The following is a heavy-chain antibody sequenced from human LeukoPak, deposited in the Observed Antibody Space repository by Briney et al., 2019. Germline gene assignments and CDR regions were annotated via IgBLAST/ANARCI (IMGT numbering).Heavy chain of an antibody. J-gene: IGHJ4*02. CDR2: ISSSGSTI. D-gene: IGHD6-19*01. Sequence: PGGSLRLSCAASGFTFSDYYMSWIRQAPGKGLEWVSYISSSGSTIYYADSVKGRFTISRDNSKKILYLQMNSLRAEDTASYYCGKSTAEAGTKGVSDFWGQGTLVTVSS. CDR3: GKSTAEAGTKGVSDF. V-gene: IGHV3-11*01. CDR1: GFTFSDYY.